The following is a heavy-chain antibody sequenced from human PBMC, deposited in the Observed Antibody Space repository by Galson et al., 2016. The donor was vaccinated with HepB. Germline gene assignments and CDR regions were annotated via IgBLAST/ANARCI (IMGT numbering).Heavy chain of an antibody. CDR1: GFIFSRYG. J-gene: IGHJ4*02. Sequence: SLRLSCAASGFIFSRYGMHWVRQAPGKGPEWVAVIAHDGTDKRYVDSVRGRFTISRDNSKNTLYLQMNSLRGEDTAVYYCAKVIHRRGYLDYLGQGTLVIVSS. V-gene: IGHV3-30*18. CDR2: IAHDGTDK. D-gene: IGHD3-16*02. CDR3: AKVIHRRGYLDY.